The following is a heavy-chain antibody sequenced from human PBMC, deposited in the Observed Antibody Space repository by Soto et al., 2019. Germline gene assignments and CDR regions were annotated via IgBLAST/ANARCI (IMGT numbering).Heavy chain of an antibody. J-gene: IGHJ5*02. Sequence: EVQLLESGGGLVQPGGSLRLSCVASGFTFSTYAISWVRQAPGKGLEWVSAIGGSGGATYYADSVKGRFTISRDNSKNTLYLQMNSLRVEDTAVYYCAKDRASIGDRHRFDPWGQGTLVTVSS. CDR3: AKDRASIGDRHRFDP. CDR1: GFTFSTYA. D-gene: IGHD6-6*01. V-gene: IGHV3-23*01. CDR2: IGGSGGAT.